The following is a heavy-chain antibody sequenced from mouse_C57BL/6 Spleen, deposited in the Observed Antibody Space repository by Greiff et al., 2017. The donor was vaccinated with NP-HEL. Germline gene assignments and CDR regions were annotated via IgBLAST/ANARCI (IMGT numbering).Heavy chain of an antibody. Sequence: EVQLVESGPGMVKPSQSLSLTCTVTGYSITSGYDWHWIRHFPGNKLEWMGYISYSGSTNYNPSLKSRISITHDTSKNHFFLKLNSVTTEDTATYYCARVDDYDWYFDVWGTGTTVTVSS. D-gene: IGHD2-4*01. V-gene: IGHV3-1*01. J-gene: IGHJ1*03. CDR3: ARVDDYDWYFDV. CDR2: ISYSGST. CDR1: GYSITSGYD.